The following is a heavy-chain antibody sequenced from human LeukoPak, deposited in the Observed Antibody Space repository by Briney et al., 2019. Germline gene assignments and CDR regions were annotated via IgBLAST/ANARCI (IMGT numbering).Heavy chain of an antibody. Sequence: SETLSLTCTVSGGSISSSSYYWGWIRQPPGKGLEWIGSIYYSGSTYYNPSLKSRVTISVDTSKNQFSLKLSSVTAADTAVYYCARGRGYYYGSGSYLDWDPFDYWGQGTLVTVSS. CDR3: ARGRGYYYGSGSYLDWDPFDY. J-gene: IGHJ4*02. CDR2: IYYSGST. V-gene: IGHV4-39*07. D-gene: IGHD3-10*01. CDR1: GGSISSSSYY.